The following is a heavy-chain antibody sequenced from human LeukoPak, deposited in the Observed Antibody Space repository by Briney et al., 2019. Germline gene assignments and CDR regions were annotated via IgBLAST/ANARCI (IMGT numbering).Heavy chain of an antibody. Sequence: ASVKVSCKASGYTFTSYGISWVRQAPGQGLEWMGWINAYNGNTNYAQKLQGRVTMTTDTSTSTAYMELRSLRSDDTAVYYCARDLRDYYDSSGYYDLDYWGQGTLVTVSS. J-gene: IGHJ4*02. V-gene: IGHV1-18*01. CDR2: INAYNGNT. D-gene: IGHD3-22*01. CDR3: ARDLRDYYDSSGYYDLDY. CDR1: GYTFTSYG.